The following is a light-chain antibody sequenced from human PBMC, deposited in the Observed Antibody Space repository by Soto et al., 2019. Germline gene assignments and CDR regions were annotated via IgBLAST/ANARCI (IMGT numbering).Light chain of an antibody. V-gene: IGLV2-14*01. Sequence: QSALTQPASVSGSPGQSITISCTGTSSDVGGYNYVSWYQQHPGKAPKLMIYEVSNRPSGVSNRFSGSKSGNTASLTISGLQAEDEADYYCTSYTSSITPYVVIGGGTKLTVL. CDR1: SSDVGGYNY. J-gene: IGLJ2*01. CDR2: EVS. CDR3: TSYTSSITPYVV.